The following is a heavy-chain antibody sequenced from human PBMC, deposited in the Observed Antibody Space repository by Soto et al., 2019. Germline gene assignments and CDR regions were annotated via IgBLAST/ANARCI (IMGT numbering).Heavy chain of an antibody. V-gene: IGHV4-59*01. CDR1: GGSISSYY. Sequence: SETLSLTCTVSGGSISSYYWSWIRQPPGKGLEWIGYIYYSGSTNYNPSLKRRVTISVDTSKNQFSLKLSSVTAADTAVYYCARDWGYCSGVSCYLRYGMDVWGQGTTVTVSS. CDR3: ARDWGYCSGVSCYLRYGMDV. J-gene: IGHJ6*02. CDR2: IYYSGST. D-gene: IGHD2-15*01.